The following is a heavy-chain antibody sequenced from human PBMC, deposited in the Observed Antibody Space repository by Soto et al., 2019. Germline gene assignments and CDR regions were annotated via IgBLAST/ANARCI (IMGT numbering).Heavy chain of an antibody. V-gene: IGHV4-39*01. J-gene: IGHJ5*02. D-gene: IGHD1-26*01. CDR1: GGSITSSSYY. Sequence: QLHLRESGPGLVKPSETLALTCTVSGGSITSSSYYWGWIRQPPGKGLEWIGSIYYSGSTYYNPSLKSRVTISVDTSKNQFSLKLSSVTAADTAVYYCATQEVGGSYVYRFDPWGQGTLVTISS. CDR3: ATQEVGGSYVYRFDP. CDR2: IYYSGST.